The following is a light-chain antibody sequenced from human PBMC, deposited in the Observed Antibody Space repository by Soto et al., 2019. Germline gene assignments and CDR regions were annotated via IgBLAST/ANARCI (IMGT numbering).Light chain of an antibody. CDR2: STS. J-gene: IGLJ1*01. CDR1: SGSVSTANN. Sequence: QTVVTQESSFSVSPGGTVTLTYGFISGSVSTANNPNWYQQTPGQAPRTLIYSTSTRSSGVPDRFSGSILGNKAALTITGAQADDESDYYCALFMGNGISVFGTGTKVTVL. V-gene: IGLV8-61*01. CDR3: ALFMGNGISV.